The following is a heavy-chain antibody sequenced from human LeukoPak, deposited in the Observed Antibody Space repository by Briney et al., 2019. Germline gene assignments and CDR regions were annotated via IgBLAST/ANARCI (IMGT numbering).Heavy chain of an antibody. CDR2: ISYDGSNK. J-gene: IGHJ4*02. CDR1: GFTFSSYG. D-gene: IGHD3-22*01. V-gene: IGHV3-30*18. Sequence: PGGSLRLSCAASGFTFSSYGMHWVRQAPGKGLEGVAVISYDGSNKYYADSVKGRFTISRDNSKNTLYLQMNSLRAEDTAVYYCAKDQSSYDCGGYYWPRFDYWGQGTLVTVSS. CDR3: AKDQSSYDCGGYYWPRFDY.